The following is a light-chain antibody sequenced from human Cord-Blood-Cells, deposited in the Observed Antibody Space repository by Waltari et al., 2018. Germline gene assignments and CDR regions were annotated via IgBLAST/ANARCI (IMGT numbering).Light chain of an antibody. V-gene: IGLV2-14*01. CDR3: SSYTSSSTYV. CDR1: SSDVGGSNH. Sequence: QSALTQPAPVSGSPGQSITISCTGTSSDVGGSNHVSWYQQHPGKAPKLMIYDVSKRPSGVSNRFSGSKSGNTASLTISGLQAEDEADYYCSSYTSSSTYVFGTGTKVTVL. J-gene: IGLJ1*01. CDR2: DVS.